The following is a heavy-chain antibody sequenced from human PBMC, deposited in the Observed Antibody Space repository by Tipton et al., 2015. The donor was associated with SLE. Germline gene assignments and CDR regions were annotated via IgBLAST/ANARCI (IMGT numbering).Heavy chain of an antibody. V-gene: IGHV4-59*02. J-gene: IGHJ4*02. Sequence: TLSLTCSVSGVSVRRYYWSWIRQPPGTGLEWIGYIYYSGSTNYNPSLKSRDTISRDPSKNQFSLKMISATAADTAVYSCARDQVGVGDFDYWSQGTLVTVSS. CDR3: ARDQVGVGDFDY. CDR2: IYYSGST. D-gene: IGHD3-16*01. CDR1: GVSVRRYY.